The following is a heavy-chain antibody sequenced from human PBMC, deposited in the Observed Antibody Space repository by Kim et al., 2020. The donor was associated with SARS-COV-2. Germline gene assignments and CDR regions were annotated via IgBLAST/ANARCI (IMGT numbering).Heavy chain of an antibody. V-gene: IGHV4-39*01. CDR2: IYYSGST. D-gene: IGHD1-26*01. Sequence: SETLSLTCTVSGGSISSSSYYWGWIRQPPGKGLEWIGSIYYSGSTYYNPSLKSRVTISVDTSKNQFSLKLSSVTAADTAVYYCARPTSSGSYGFDYWGQGTLVTVSS. CDR1: GGSISSSSYY. J-gene: IGHJ4*02. CDR3: ARPTSSGSYGFDY.